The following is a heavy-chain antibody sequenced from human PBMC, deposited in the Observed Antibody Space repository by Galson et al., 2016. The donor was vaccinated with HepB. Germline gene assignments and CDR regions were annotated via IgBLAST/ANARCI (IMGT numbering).Heavy chain of an antibody. D-gene: IGHD2-8*02. J-gene: IGHJ4*02. CDR2: LDPEDGEA. CDR3: ASINMVVWSREIYYFDH. Sequence: SVKVSCKVSGKSLSDSHVHWVRQAPGRGLEWMGGLDPEDGEALYSERFRGSVTTTEDTSTDTAYMELRSLKYEDTAIYFCASINMVVWSREIYYFDHWGQGTLVAVSS. CDR1: GKSLSDSH. V-gene: IGHV1-24*01.